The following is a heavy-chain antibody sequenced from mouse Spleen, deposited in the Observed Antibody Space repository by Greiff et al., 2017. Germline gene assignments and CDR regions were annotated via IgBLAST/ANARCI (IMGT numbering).Heavy chain of an antibody. Sequence: EVQLVESGPGLVKPSQSLSLTCSVPGYSIPSGYYWNWIRQFPGNKLEWMGYISYDGSNNYNPSLKNRISITRDTSKNQFFLKLNSVTTEYTATYYCARGWDGFAYWGQGTLVTGSA. V-gene: IGHV3-6*01. CDR3: ARGWDGFAY. CDR1: GYSIPSGYY. J-gene: IGHJ3*01. D-gene: IGHD4-1*01. CDR2: ISYDGSN.